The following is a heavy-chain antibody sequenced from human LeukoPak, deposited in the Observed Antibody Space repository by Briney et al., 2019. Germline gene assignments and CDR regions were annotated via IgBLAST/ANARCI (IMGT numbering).Heavy chain of an antibody. CDR3: ARLARRDGYEYYFDY. CDR1: GGTFSSYA. J-gene: IGHJ4*02. CDR2: INTNTGNP. D-gene: IGHD5-24*01. Sequence: GASVKVSCKASGGTFSSYAISWVRQAPGQGLEWMGWINTNTGNPTYAQGFTGRFVFSLDTSVSTAYLQISSLKAEDTAVYYCARLARRDGYEYYFDYWGQGTLVTVSS. V-gene: IGHV7-4-1*02.